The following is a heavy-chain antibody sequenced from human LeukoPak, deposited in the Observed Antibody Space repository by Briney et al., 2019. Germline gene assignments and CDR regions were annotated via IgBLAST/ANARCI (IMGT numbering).Heavy chain of an antibody. Sequence: GGSLRLSCAASGFTFSSYEMIWVRQAPGKGLEWVSYISSSGSAILYADSVKGRFTISRDNAKNSLYMQMNSLRAEDTAVYYCSRVFRGSSPPTRGYWGQGTLVTVSS. V-gene: IGHV3-48*03. CDR2: ISSSGSAI. D-gene: IGHD1-26*01. CDR1: GFTFSSYE. CDR3: SRVFRGSSPPTRGY. J-gene: IGHJ4*02.